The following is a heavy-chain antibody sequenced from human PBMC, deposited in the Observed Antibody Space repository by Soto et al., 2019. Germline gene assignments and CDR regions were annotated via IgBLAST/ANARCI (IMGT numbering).Heavy chain of an antibody. CDR1: GYTFTGYY. J-gene: IGHJ1*01. V-gene: IGHV1-2*04. CDR2: INPNSGGA. CDR3: ARDDPHYYDSSGSFQH. Sequence: ASVKVSCKASGYTFTGYYMHWVRQAPGQGPEWMGWINPNSGGANYAQKFQGWVTMTRDTSISTAYMELSRLRSDDTAVYYCARDDPHYYDSSGSFQHWGQGTLVTVSS. D-gene: IGHD3-22*01.